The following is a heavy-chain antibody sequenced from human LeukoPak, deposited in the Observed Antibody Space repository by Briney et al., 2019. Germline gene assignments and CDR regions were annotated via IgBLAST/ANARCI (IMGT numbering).Heavy chain of an antibody. CDR3: ARRVEGTKDY. V-gene: IGHV3-23*01. CDR2: IDGGGGGR. J-gene: IGHJ4*02. Sequence: GGSLRLSCTTSGFTFSNAWMTWVRQAPGKGLEWVAAIDGGGGGRDYADSVKGRFTISRDNSKNTLFLQMNSLRADDTAIYYCARRVEGTKDYWGQGTQVTVSS. CDR1: GFTFSNAW.